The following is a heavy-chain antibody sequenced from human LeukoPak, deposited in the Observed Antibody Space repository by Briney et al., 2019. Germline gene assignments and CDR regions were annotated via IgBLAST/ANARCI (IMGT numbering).Heavy chain of an antibody. CDR1: GYTLTELS. V-gene: IGHV1-24*01. J-gene: IGHJ4*02. Sequence: ASVKVSCKVSGYTLTELSMHWVRQAPGKGLEWMGGFDPEDGETIYAQKFQGRVTMTEDTSTDTAYMELSSLRSEDTAVYYCATVGPSHMNDFKEYYFDYWGQGTLVTVSS. D-gene: IGHD2-21*02. CDR2: FDPEDGET. CDR3: ATVGPSHMNDFKEYYFDY.